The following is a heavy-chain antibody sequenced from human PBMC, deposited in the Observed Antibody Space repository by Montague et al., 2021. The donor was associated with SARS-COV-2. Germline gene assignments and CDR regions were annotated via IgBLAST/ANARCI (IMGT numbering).Heavy chain of an antibody. V-gene: IGHV2-5*05. CDR1: GFSLSTSGVG. CDR3: ARIQATVNAFDI. J-gene: IGHJ3*02. CDR2: IYWDVDK. D-gene: IGHD4-17*01. Sequence: PALVKPTQTLTLTCTFSGFSLSTSGVGVGWIRQPPGKALEWLALIYWDVDKRYGPSLKSRLTITKDTSKNQVVLTMTNMDPVDTATYYCARIQATVNAFDIWGQGTMVTVSS.